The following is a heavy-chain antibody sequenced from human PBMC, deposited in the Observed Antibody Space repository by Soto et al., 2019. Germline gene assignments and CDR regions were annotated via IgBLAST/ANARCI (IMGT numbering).Heavy chain of an antibody. J-gene: IGHJ4*02. Sequence: PSETLSLTCSVSGAALNSGNYYWSWIRQPPGKGLEWIGYIYYSGSDSGSTNYIPSLKSRVTISVDMSKNQFSLKLTSVTAADTAVYFCTRGSGDFWGQGTLVTVSS. CDR1: GAALNSGNYY. V-gene: IGHV4-61*01. D-gene: IGHD6-25*01. CDR3: TRGSGDF. CDR2: IYYSGSDSGST.